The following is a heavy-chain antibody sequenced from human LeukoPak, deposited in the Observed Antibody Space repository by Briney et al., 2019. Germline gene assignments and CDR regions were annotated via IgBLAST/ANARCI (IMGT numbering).Heavy chain of an antibody. Sequence: PSETLSLTCTVSGDSISSFHWTWIRQSPRKGLEWIGYIYTNGSTNYNPSLKSRVTLSVDASKNQFSLKLISVTAADTAVYYCARLSQYQLLFYYFYYYMDVWGKGTTVNVSS. J-gene: IGHJ6*03. CDR3: ARLSQYQLLFYYFYYYMDV. D-gene: IGHD2-2*01. CDR1: GDSISSFH. V-gene: IGHV4-4*09. CDR2: IYTNGST.